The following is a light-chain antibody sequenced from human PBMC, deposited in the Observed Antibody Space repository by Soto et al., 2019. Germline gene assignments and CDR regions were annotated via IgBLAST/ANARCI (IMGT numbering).Light chain of an antibody. J-gene: IGKJ1*01. CDR3: QQYDSYPWT. V-gene: IGKV1-5*03. CDR1: QRISSW. CDR2: KAS. Sequence: DIQMTHSPSTLSASVGDRVTITCRASQRISSWLAWFQKKLEKAPNLLIYKASNLESGVPSRFSGSGSGTEFTLTISNLQPDDFATYYCQQYDSYPWTFGQGTKVEI.